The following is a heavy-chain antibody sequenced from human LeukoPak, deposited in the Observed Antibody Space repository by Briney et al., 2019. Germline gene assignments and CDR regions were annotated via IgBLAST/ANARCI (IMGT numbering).Heavy chain of an antibody. J-gene: IGHJ4*02. CDR3: AREIYYYDSSGYYYGY. CDR2: INPSGGST. V-gene: IGHV1-46*01. CDR1: GYTFTSYY. Sequence: ASVKVSCKASGYTFTSYYMHWVRQAPGQGLEWMGIINPSGGSTSYAQKFQGRVTMTRDTSTSTVYMELSSLRSEDTAVYYCAREIYYYDSSGYYYGYWGQGTLVTVSS. D-gene: IGHD3-22*01.